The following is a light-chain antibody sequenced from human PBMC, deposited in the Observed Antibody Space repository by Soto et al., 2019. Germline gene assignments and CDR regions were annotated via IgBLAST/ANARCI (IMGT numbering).Light chain of an antibody. CDR1: TSDVGGYDY. CDR3: CSYAGDFYV. Sequence: QSALTQPRSVSGCPGQSVAISCTGTTSDVGGYDYVSWHQQHPGKAPELIIFDVSKRPSGVPDRFSGSKSGNTASLTISGLQAEDEADYFCCSYAGDFYVFGSGTKVTVL. J-gene: IGLJ1*01. CDR2: DVS. V-gene: IGLV2-11*01.